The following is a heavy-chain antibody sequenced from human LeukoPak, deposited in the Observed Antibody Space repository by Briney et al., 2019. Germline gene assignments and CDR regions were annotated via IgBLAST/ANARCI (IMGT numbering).Heavy chain of an antibody. D-gene: IGHD2-21*02. J-gene: IGHJ4*02. CDR3: ARAHCGGDCYSIVDDY. CDR2: IIPILGIA. CDR1: GGTFSSYA. Sequence: SVKVSCKASGGTFSSYAISWVRQARGQGLEWMGRIIPILGIANYAQKFQGRVTITADKSTSTAYLELSSLRSEDTAVYYCARAHCGGDCYSIVDDYWGQGTLVTVSS. V-gene: IGHV1-69*04.